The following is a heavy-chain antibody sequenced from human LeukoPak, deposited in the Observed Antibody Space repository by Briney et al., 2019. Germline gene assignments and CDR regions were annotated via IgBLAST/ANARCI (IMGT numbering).Heavy chain of an antibody. J-gene: IGHJ4*02. D-gene: IGHD3-9*01. CDR1: GFSHTSSA. CDR2: INSVSSHI. Sequence: PGGSLRLSCAASGFSHTSSAMNWVRQAPGKGLEWVSSINSVSSHIYYANSVRGRFTISRDNAKNSLYLQMSSLTAEDTAVYYCTRDPTYYLRYGYFDFWGQGVLVTVSS. V-gene: IGHV3-21*01. CDR3: TRDPTYYLRYGYFDF.